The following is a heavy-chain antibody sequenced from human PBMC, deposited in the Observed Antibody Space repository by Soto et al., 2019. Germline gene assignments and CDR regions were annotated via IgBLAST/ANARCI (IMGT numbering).Heavy chain of an antibody. CDR2: ISNSGST. J-gene: IGHJ4*02. Sequence: SETLSLTCSVPGGSVSSGVYYWSWIRQPPGKGLELIGYISNSGSTNYNPSLTSRVAISLDRSRNQFSLKLTSMTAADTAVYYCARVRITNFGVVTGHHFDYWGRGTLVTVS. CDR3: ARVRITNFGVVTGHHFDY. CDR1: GGSVSSGVYY. V-gene: IGHV4-61*08. D-gene: IGHD3-3*01.